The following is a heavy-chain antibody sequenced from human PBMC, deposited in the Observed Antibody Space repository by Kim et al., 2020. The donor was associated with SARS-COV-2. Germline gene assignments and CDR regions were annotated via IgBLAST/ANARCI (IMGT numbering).Heavy chain of an antibody. CDR1: GGSISSYY. Sequence: SETLSLTCTVSGGSISSYYWSWIRQPAGKGLEWIGRIYTSGSTNYNPSLKSRVTMSVDTSKNQFSLKLSSVTAADTAVYYCARDPVPYDFWSGYYPEGFDPWGQGTLVTVSS. V-gene: IGHV4-4*07. CDR2: IYTSGST. CDR3: ARDPVPYDFWSGYYPEGFDP. J-gene: IGHJ5*02. D-gene: IGHD3-3*01.